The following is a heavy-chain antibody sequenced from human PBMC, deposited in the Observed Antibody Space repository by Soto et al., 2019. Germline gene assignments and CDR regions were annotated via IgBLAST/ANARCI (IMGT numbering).Heavy chain of an antibody. CDR3: AKGDGYNRAQRYFDY. CDR1: GFTFSSYG. D-gene: IGHD5-12*01. CDR2: ISYDGSNK. V-gene: IGHV3-30*18. Sequence: GGSLRLSCAASGFTFSSYGMHCVRQAPGKGLEWVAVISYDGSNKYYADSVKGRFTISRDNSKNTLYLQMNSLRAEDTAVYYCAKGDGYNRAQRYFDYWGQGTLVTVSS. J-gene: IGHJ4*02.